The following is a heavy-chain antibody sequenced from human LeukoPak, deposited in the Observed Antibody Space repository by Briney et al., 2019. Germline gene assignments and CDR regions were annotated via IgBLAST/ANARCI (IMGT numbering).Heavy chain of an antibody. CDR2: IYYSGST. D-gene: IGHD2/OR15-2a*01. V-gene: IGHV4-59*01. CDR1: GGSISSYY. CDR3: AASNYYYYYMDV. Sequence: SETLSLTCTVSGGSISSYYWSWIRQLPGKGLEWIGYIYYSGSTNYNPSLKSRVTISVDTSKNQFSLKLSSVTAADTAVYYCAASNYYYYYMDVWGKGTTVTVSS. J-gene: IGHJ6*03.